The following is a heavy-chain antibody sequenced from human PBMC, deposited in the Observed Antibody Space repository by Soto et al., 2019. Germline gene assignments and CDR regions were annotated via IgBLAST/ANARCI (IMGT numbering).Heavy chain of an antibody. Sequence: QVHLVESGGGVVQPGRSLRLSCAASGFTFSGYAVHWVRQAPGKGLEWVAVSTYDGSEKYYADSVKGRFTISRDNSKNXLYXQMNSLRTEDTALYYCASCGDNRDHWVQGTLVTVSS. J-gene: IGHJ4*02. CDR2: STYDGSEK. CDR3: ASCGDNRDH. V-gene: IGHV3-30-3*01. D-gene: IGHD4-17*01. CDR1: GFTFSGYA.